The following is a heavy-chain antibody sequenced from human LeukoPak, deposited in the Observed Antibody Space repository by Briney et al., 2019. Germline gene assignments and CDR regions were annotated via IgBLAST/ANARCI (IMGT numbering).Heavy chain of an antibody. D-gene: IGHD6-13*01. J-gene: IGHJ4*02. Sequence: SQTLSLTCTVSGGSISSGDYYWSWIRQPPGKGLEWIGYIYYSGSTYYNPSLKSRVTISVDTSKKQFSLKLSSVTAADTAVYYCARATVGIAAAGMLRGFYFDYWGQGTLVTVSS. CDR1: GGSISSGDYY. CDR3: ARATVGIAAAGMLRGFYFDY. CDR2: IYYSGST. V-gene: IGHV4-30-4*08.